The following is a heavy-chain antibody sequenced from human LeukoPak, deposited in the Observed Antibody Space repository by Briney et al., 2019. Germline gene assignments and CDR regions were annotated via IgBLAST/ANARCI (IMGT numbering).Heavy chain of an antibody. CDR1: GFTFSSYG. CDR3: AKGEISSYGFY. V-gene: IGHV3-23*01. J-gene: IGHJ4*02. Sequence: GGSLRLSCAASGFTFSSYGMSWVRQAPGKGLEWVSAISGSGGSTYYADSVKGRFTISRDNSKNTLYLQMNSLRAEDTAVYYCAKGEISSYGFYWGQGTLVTVSS. CDR2: ISGSGGST. D-gene: IGHD3-3*02.